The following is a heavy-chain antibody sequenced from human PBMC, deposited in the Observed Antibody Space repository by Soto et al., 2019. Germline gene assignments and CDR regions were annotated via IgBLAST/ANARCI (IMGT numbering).Heavy chain of an antibody. D-gene: IGHD3-10*01. CDR1: GGSISSCGYY. CDR2: IYYSGST. Sequence: SETLSLTCTVSGGSISSCGYYWSWIRQHPGKGLEWIGYIYYSGSTYYNPSLKSRVTISVDTSKNQFSLKLSSVTAADTAVYYCARVTTQLLWFGGLGYWFDPWGQGTLVTISS. J-gene: IGHJ5*02. V-gene: IGHV4-31*03. CDR3: ARVTTQLLWFGGLGYWFDP.